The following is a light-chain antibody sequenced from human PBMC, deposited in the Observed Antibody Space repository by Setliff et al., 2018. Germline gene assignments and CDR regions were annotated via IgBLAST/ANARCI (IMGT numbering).Light chain of an antibody. CDR2: STS. J-gene: IGLJ1*01. CDR3: SSYAGSNIWGYV. CDR1: SSNIGRKT. Sequence: QSALTQPPSASGTPGQRVILSCSGSSSNIGRKTVNWFQQLPGTAPKLLMYSTSRRPSGVPERFSGSQSGTSASLAISGLQSEDEADYYCSSYAGSNIWGYVFGTGTKVTVL. V-gene: IGLV1-44*01.